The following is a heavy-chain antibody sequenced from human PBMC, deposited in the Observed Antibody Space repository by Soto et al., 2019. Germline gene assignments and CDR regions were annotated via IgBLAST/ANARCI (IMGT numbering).Heavy chain of an antibody. CDR3: ATYYYDRSGLDY. D-gene: IGHD3-22*01. V-gene: IGHV4-59*12. CDR1: GGSISSYY. CDR2: IYYSGST. Sequence: SETLSLTCTVSGGSISSYYWSWIRQPPGKGLEWIGYIYYSGSTNYNPSLKSRVTISLDKSKNQFSLKLTSVTAADTAVYYCATYYYDRSGLDYWGQGTLVTVS. J-gene: IGHJ4*02.